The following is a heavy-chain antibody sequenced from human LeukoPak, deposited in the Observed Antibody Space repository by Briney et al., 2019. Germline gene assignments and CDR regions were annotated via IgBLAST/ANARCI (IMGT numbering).Heavy chain of an antibody. J-gene: IGHJ4*02. CDR1: GYSFTGNH. D-gene: IGHD6-13*01. CDR3: AREGVSQGFLKAAPVLND. Sequence: ASVKVSCKASGYSFTGNHLHWVRQAPGQGLEWMGRTNPKSGGTNYAQKSQDRVTMTRDTSISTAYIELRRLRSDDTAVYYCAREGVSQGFLKAAPVLNDWGQGTLVIVSS. CDR2: TNPKSGGT. V-gene: IGHV1-2*06.